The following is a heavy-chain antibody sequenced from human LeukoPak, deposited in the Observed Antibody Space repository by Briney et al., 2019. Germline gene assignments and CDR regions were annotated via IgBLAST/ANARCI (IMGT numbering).Heavy chain of an antibody. CDR3: ARTVVTLDWYFDL. CDR1: GGSISNYY. CDR2: FYTSGTT. J-gene: IGHJ2*01. Sequence: SETLSLTCTVSGGSISNYYWSWIRQPAGKGLEWIGRFYTSGTTNYNPSLKSRVTMSIDTSKNQVSLKMRSVTAAHTAVYYCARTVVTLDWYFDLWGRGTLVSVSS. V-gene: IGHV4-4*07. D-gene: IGHD4-23*01.